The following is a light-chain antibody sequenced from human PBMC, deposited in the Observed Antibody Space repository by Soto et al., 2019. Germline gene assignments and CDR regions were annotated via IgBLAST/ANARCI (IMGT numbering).Light chain of an antibody. V-gene: IGKV3-11*01. CDR1: QDVGKF. CDR2: EAS. J-gene: IGKJ4*01. CDR3: QQRNSWPLT. Sequence: VLTQSPDTLSLSPGERATLSCRASQDVGKFLVRYHQKPGLSPSLVIYEASKRATDIPDRFSGSGSGTAFTLTINRLEPEDVGFYYCQQRNSWPLTFGGGTKVELK.